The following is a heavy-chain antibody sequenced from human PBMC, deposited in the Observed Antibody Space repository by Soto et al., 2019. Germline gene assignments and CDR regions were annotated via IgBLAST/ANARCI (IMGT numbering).Heavy chain of an antibody. Sequence: EVQLLESGGGLVQPGGCLRLSCAASGFTLTSNGMSWIRKAPGKGLEWVSAINGGRTYYADSVRGRFTISRDDSKNTFVLQLNSLRAEDTAVYYSAKEGSPPYFDFWGQGSLVTVSS. CDR1: GFTLTSNG. V-gene: IGHV3-23*01. CDR2: INGGRT. J-gene: IGHJ4*02. D-gene: IGHD3-10*01. CDR3: AKEGSPPYFDF.